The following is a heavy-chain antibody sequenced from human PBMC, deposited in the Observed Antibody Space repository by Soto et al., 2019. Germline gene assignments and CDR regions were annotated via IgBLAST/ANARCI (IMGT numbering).Heavy chain of an antibody. V-gene: IGHV3-48*01. D-gene: IGHD2-2*01. Sequence: GVSLRLSCAASGFTFSSYSMNRVRQVPGKGLEWVSYISSSSSTIYYADSVKGRFTISRDNAKNSLYLQMNSLRAEDTAVYYWARIYASGYWYFDLWGRGTLDTVSS. CDR3: ARIYASGYWYFDL. J-gene: IGHJ2*01. CDR1: GFTFSSYS. CDR2: ISSSSSTI.